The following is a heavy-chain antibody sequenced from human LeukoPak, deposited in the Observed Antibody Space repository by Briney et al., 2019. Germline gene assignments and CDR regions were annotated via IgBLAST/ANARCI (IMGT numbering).Heavy chain of an antibody. D-gene: IGHD1-26*01. Sequence: GGSLRLSCAASGFTFNSYAIHWVRQAPGKGLEWVAVISYDGSKKFYAHSVKGRFTISRDNSKNTLYLHMNSLRAEDTAVYYCARDSPYSGNYSPIDYWGQGTLVTVSS. CDR2: ISYDGSKK. J-gene: IGHJ4*02. CDR3: ARDSPYSGNYSPIDY. V-gene: IGHV3-30*04. CDR1: GFTFNSYA.